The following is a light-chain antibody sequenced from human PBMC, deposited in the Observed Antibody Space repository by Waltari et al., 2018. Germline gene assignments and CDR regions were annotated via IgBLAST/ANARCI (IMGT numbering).Light chain of an antibody. CDR2: YDR. CDR1: NIGTKS. Sequence: SYVLNQPPSVSVAPGQTARISCGGNNIGTKSVHWYQQKPGQAPVFVIYYDRDRASGIPERFSGSNSGNTATLTISRVEAGDEADYFCQVWDFTSDHVVFGGGTKLTVL. CDR3: QVWDFTSDHVV. J-gene: IGLJ2*01. V-gene: IGLV3-21*04.